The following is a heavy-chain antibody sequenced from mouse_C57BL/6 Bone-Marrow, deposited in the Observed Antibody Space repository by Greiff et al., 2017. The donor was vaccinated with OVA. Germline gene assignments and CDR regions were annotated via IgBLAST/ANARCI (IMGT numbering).Heavy chain of an antibody. CDR3: ARRGYYYGSSFDY. CDR2: IYPGSGST. Sequence: QVQLQQSGAELVKPGASVKMSCKASGYTFTSYWITWVKQRPGQGLEWIGDIYPGSGSTNYNEKFKSKATLTVDTSSSTAYMQLSSLTSEDSAVYYCARRGYYYGSSFDYWGQGTTLTVSS. CDR1: GYTFTSYW. D-gene: IGHD1-1*01. J-gene: IGHJ2*01. V-gene: IGHV1-55*01.